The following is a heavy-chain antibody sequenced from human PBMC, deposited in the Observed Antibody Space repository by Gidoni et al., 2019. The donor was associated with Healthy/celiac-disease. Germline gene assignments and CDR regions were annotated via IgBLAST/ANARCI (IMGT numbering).Heavy chain of an antibody. CDR2: MNPNSGNT. J-gene: IGHJ5*02. V-gene: IGHV1-8*01. CDR3: ARAPGYDILTGYDVGSDWFDP. CDR1: GSTFTSSD. Sequence: VQLVQSGAEVTKPGASVTVSCTASGSTFTSSDIHWVRQATGQGLEWMGWMNPNSGNTGYAQKFQGRVTMTRNTSIRTAYMELSSLRAEDTAVYYCARAPGYDILTGYDVGSDWFDPWGQGTLVTVSS. D-gene: IGHD3-9*01.